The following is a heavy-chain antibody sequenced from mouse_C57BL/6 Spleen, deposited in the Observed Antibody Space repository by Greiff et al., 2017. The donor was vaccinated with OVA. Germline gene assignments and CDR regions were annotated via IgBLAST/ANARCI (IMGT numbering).Heavy chain of an antibody. V-gene: IGHV1-4*01. CDR2: INPSSGYN. Sequence: QVQLKQSGAELARPGASVKMSCKASGYTFTSYTMHWVNQRPGQGLEWIGYINPSSGYNKYNQKFKDKATLTADKSSSTAYMQLSSLTSEDSAVYYCAREPYDYDLDVWGTGTTVTVSS. D-gene: IGHD2-4*01. CDR1: GYTFTSYT. J-gene: IGHJ1*03. CDR3: AREPYDYDLDV.